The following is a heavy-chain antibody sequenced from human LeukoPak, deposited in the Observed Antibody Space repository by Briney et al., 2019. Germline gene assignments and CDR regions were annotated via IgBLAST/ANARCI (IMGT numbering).Heavy chain of an antibody. V-gene: IGHV3-30*18. CDR2: TSHDESNK. J-gene: IGHJ4*02. D-gene: IGHD6-13*01. CDR1: GFTFSNSA. CDR3: AKGDAAGAYRTDF. Sequence: PGGSLRLSCAASGFTFSNSAMSWVRQAPGKGLEWVALTSHDESNKKYADSVRGRCTISRDNSRDTVFLQLSNLRHEDTAVYYCAKGDAAGAYRTDFWGPGTRVTVSS.